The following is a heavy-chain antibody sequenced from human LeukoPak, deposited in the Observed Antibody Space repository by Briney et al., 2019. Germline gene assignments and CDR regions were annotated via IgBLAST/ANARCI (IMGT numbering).Heavy chain of an antibody. J-gene: IGHJ6*02. Sequence: PGGSLKLSCAASGFTFSGSAMHWVRQASGKGLEWVGRIRSKANSYATAYAASVKGRFTISRDDSKNTAYLQMNSLKTEDTAVYYCTRLLVDTAGYYYYGMDVWGQGTTVTVSS. CDR1: GFTFSGSA. CDR3: TRLLVDTAGYYYYGMDV. D-gene: IGHD5-18*01. V-gene: IGHV3-73*01. CDR2: IRSKANSYAT.